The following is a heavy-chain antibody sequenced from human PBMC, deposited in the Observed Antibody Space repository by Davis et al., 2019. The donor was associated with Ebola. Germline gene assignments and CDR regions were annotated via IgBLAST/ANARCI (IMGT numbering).Heavy chain of an antibody. CDR1: GYTLSEFS. V-gene: IGHV1-24*01. CDR2: FDPEDGET. J-gene: IGHJ4*02. CDR3: ATEYSWSFDY. Sequence: AASVKVSCKVFGYTLSEFSMHWVRQAPGKGLEWMGGFDPEDGETIYAQKFQGRVTMTEDTSTDTAYMELSSLRSEDTAVYYCATEYSWSFDYWGQGTLVTVSS. D-gene: IGHD5-18*01.